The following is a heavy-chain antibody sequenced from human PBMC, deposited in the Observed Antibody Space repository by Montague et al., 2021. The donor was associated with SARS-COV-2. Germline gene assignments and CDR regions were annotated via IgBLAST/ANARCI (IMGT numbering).Heavy chain of an antibody. CDR1: GGSFSGYY. D-gene: IGHD3-10*01. CDR2: INHSGST. J-gene: IGHJ6*02. V-gene: IGHV4-34*01. CDR3: ARVRYYGSGTSLGMDV. Sequence: SETLSLTCAVYGGSFSGYYRSWIRQPPGKGLEWIGEINHSGSTNYNPSLKSRVTISVDTSKNQFSLKLGSVTAADTAVYYCARVRYYGSGTSLGMDVWGQGTTVTVSS.